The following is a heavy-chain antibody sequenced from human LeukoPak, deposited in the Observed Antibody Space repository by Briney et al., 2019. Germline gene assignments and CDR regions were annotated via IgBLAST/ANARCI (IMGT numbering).Heavy chain of an antibody. CDR2: ISSSGSTI. CDR1: GFTFSSYE. V-gene: IGHV3-48*03. J-gene: IGHJ4*02. Sequence: GGSLRLSCAASGFTFSSYEMNWVRQAPGKGLEWVSYISSSGSTIYYADSVKGRFTISRDDSKNTLSLQMNSLGAEDTAVYYCARSRYGWGSDYWGQGTLVTVSS. CDR3: ARSRYGWGSDY. D-gene: IGHD6-19*01.